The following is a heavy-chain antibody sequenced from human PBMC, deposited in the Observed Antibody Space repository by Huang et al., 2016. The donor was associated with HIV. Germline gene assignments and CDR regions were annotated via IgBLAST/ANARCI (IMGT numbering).Heavy chain of an antibody. D-gene: IGHD1-7*01. CDR2: IKKDESEK. J-gene: IGHJ6*02. CDR1: TFTFGAYW. CDR3: ATKTAAMDI. Sequence: VESGGRLVQPGGSIRLSCVGSTFTFGAYWMSWVRQCPGKGLEWGANIKKDESEKYYVESVKGRFNISRDNAKKVLFLEMNNVRVEDTATYYCATKTAAMDIWGQGTTVTVS. V-gene: IGHV3-7*01.